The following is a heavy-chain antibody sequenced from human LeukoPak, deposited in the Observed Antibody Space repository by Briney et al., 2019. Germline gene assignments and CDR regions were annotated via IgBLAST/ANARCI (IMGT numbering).Heavy chain of an antibody. J-gene: IGHJ4*02. D-gene: IGHD3-22*01. CDR2: ISGSGGST. CDR3: AKDRGRYYDSSGYYWEYYFDS. V-gene: IGHV3-23*01. Sequence: GGSLRLSCAASGFTFSSYVVNWVRQAPGKGLEWVSAISGSGGSTFYADSVKGRFTISRDNSKNTLYLQMSSLRAEDTAVYYCAKDRGRYYDSSGYYWEYYFDSWGQGILVTVST. CDR1: GFTFSSYV.